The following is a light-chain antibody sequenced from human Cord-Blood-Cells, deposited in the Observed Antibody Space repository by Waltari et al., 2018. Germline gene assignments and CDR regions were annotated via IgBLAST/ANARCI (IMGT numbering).Light chain of an antibody. Sequence: SYELTQPPSVSVSPGQTVSIPCSGDKLGDKYACWYQQKPGPSPVLAIYQDSKRPSAIPERFSGSNSGNTATLTISGTQAMDEADYYCQAWDSSTAVFGGGTKLTVL. V-gene: IGLV3-1*01. CDR2: QDS. J-gene: IGLJ2*01. CDR1: KLGDKY. CDR3: QAWDSSTAV.